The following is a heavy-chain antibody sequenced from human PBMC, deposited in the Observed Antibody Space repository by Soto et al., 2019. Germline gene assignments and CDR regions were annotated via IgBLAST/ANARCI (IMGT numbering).Heavy chain of an antibody. D-gene: IGHD1-7*01. Sequence: QIALKESGPPLVKPTQTLTLTCTFSGFSLSSIGVGVAGIRQPPGKALEWLALIYWDDDKRYSPSLKSRLTITKDTAKNQVVLTMTTMDPVDTATYYCAHILGTTDFWGQGILVTVSS. V-gene: IGHV2-5*02. J-gene: IGHJ4*02. CDR3: AHILGTTDF. CDR2: IYWDDDK. CDR1: GFSLSSIGVG.